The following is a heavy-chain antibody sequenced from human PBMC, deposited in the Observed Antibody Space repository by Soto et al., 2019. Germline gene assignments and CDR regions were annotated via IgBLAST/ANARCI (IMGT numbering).Heavy chain of an antibody. Sequence: QVQLVESGGGVVQPGRSLRLSCAASGFTFSSYGMHWVRQAPGKGLEWVAVIWYDGSNKYYADSVKGRFTISRDNSKNTLYLQMTSLRAEDTAVYYCARSSYYVSVWGSYRGGGFDYWGQGTLVTVSS. CDR1: GFTFSSYG. D-gene: IGHD3-16*02. V-gene: IGHV3-33*01. CDR2: IWYDGSNK. J-gene: IGHJ4*02. CDR3: ARSSYYVSVWGSYRGGGFDY.